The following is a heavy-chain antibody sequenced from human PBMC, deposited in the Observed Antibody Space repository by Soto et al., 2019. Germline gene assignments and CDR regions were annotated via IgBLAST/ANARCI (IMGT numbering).Heavy chain of an antibody. D-gene: IGHD1-1*01. J-gene: IGHJ4*02. CDR2: ISQDGAIA. Sequence: VQLVESGGGLVQPGGSLRLSCAASGFAFGSYWMHWVRQAPGKGLVWVSRISQDGAIATQADSVKGRFTISRDNAKKALLLQRHSLRADDTAVYYCLRDQRHWNEFADQWGQGTLVTVSS. CDR3: LRDQRHWNEFADQ. CDR1: GFAFGSYW. V-gene: IGHV3-74*01.